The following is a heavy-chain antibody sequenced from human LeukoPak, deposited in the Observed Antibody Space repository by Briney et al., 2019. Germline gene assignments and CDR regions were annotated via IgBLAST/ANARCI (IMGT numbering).Heavy chain of an antibody. CDR2: ISYDGSNK. Sequence: TGGSLRLSCAASGFTFSSYAMHWVRQAPGKGLEWVAVISYDGSNKYYADSVKGRFTISRDNSKNTLYLQMNSLRAEDTAVYYCARDPTRYCSSTSCPVGYWGQGTLVTVSS. J-gene: IGHJ4*02. D-gene: IGHD2-2*01. CDR1: GFTFSSYA. CDR3: ARDPTRYCSSTSCPVGY. V-gene: IGHV3-30-3*01.